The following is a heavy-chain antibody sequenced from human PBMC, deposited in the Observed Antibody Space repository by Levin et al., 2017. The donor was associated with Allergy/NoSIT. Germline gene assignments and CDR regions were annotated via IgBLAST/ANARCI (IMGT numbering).Heavy chain of an antibody. CDR2: ISSSSSYI. V-gene: IGHV3-21*01. CDR3: ARKSGSHGSLEFDY. CDR1: GFTFSSYS. D-gene: IGHD3-10*01. J-gene: IGHJ4*02. Sequence: PGASVKVSCAASGFTFSSYSMNWVRQAPGKGLEWVSSISSSSSYIYYADSVKGRFTISRDNAKNSLYLQMNSLRAEDTAVYYCARKSGSHGSLEFDYWGQGTLVTVSS.